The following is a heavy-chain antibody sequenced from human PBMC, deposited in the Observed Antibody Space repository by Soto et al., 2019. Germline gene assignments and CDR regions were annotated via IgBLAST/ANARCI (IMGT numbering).Heavy chain of an antibody. J-gene: IGHJ4*02. V-gene: IGHV1-2*02. D-gene: IGHD5-12*01. Sequence: ASVTVSCKASGYTFTGYYRRWVRQAPGQGLEWMGWVNPNSGGTNYAQKFQGRVTMTRDTSTSTVYMELSSLRSEDTAVYYCARDNSGYDFWSFDYWGQGTLVTVSS. CDR1: GYTFTGYY. CDR3: ARDNSGYDFWSFDY. CDR2: VNPNSGGT.